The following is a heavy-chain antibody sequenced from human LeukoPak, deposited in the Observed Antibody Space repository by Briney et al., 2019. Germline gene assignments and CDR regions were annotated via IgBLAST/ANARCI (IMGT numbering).Heavy chain of an antibody. J-gene: IGHJ5*02. CDR3: ARGFNNDFWSGYYKRWFDP. CDR2: INHSGST. V-gene: IGHV4-39*07. D-gene: IGHD3-3*01. Sequence: SETLSLTCTVSGGSISSGGYYWSWIRQPPGKGLEWIGEINHSGSTNYNPSLKSRVTISVDTSKNQFSLKLSSVTAADTAVYYCARGFNNDFWSGYYKRWFDPWGQGTLVTVSS. CDR1: GGSISSGGYY.